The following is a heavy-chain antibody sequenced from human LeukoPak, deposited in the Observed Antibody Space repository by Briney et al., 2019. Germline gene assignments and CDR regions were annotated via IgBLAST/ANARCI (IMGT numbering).Heavy chain of an antibody. V-gene: IGHV7-4-1*02. D-gene: IGHD6-19*01. J-gene: IGHJ6*03. CDR1: GYTFTSYA. CDR2: INTNTGNP. CDR3: ARDPIAVAGYYYYYMDV. Sequence: ASVKVSCKASGYTFTSYAMNWVRQAPGQGLEWMGWINTNTGNPTYAQGFTGRFVFSLDTSVSTAYLQISSLKAEDTAVYYCARDPIAVAGYYYYYMDVWGKGTTVTVSS.